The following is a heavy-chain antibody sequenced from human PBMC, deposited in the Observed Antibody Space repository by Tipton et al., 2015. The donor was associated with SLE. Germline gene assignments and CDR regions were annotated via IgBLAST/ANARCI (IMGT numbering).Heavy chain of an antibody. V-gene: IGHV4-4*07. CDR3: ARGGGLRPGNWFDP. Sequence: TLSLTCTVSGGSISTYYWSWIRQPAGKGLEWIGRIYTSGSTNYNPSLKSRVTMSVDTSKNQFSLKLSSVTAADTALYYCARGGGLRPGNWFDPWGQGTLVTVSS. CDR2: IYTSGST. D-gene: IGHD4-17*01. CDR1: GGSISTYY. J-gene: IGHJ5*02.